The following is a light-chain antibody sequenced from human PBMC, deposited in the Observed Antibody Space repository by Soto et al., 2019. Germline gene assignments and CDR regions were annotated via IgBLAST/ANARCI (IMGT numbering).Light chain of an antibody. Sequence: QSALTQPASVSGSPGQSITISCTGTSSDVGGYNYVSWFQHHPGKAPKLMIYEVSERPSGVPDRFSGSKSGTTASLTVSGLQAEDEADYFCCSYGGAKNLIFGGGTKVTVL. J-gene: IGLJ2*01. V-gene: IGLV2-8*01. CDR2: EVS. CDR1: SSDVGGYNY. CDR3: CSYGGAKNLI.